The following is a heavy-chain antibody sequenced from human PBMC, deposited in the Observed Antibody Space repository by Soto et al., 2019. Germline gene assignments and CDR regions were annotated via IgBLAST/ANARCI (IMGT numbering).Heavy chain of an antibody. V-gene: IGHV4-59*01. J-gene: IGHJ4*02. D-gene: IGHD4-17*01. CDR1: GGSISSYY. Sequence: SETLSLTCTVSGGSISSYYWSWIRQPPGKGLEWVGYIYYSGSTNYNPSLKSRVTISVDTSKNQFSLKLSSVTAADTAVYYCALSTTVDRFDYWGQGTLVTVSS. CDR3: ALSTTVDRFDY. CDR2: IYYSGST.